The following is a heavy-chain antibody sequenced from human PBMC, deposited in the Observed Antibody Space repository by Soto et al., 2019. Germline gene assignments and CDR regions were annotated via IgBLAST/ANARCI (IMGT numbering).Heavy chain of an antibody. J-gene: IGHJ6*02. Sequence: QVQLVQSGAEVKKPGASVTVSCRASGGTFSSYAVSWVRQAPGQGLEWMVVIIPLLNTPKYVQKFKGRVTITADASATTAYMELSSLRSEYTAVYYCARESSSPNYYYYGMDVWGQGTTVTVSS. CDR3: ARESSSPNYYYYGMDV. V-gene: IGHV1-69*01. CDR1: GGTFSSYA. CDR2: IIPLLNTP. D-gene: IGHD6-6*01.